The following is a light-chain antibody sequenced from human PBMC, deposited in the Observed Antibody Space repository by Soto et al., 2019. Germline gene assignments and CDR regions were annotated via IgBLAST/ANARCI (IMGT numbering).Light chain of an antibody. CDR3: QKYGSSPWT. CDR1: QSVSSSY. CDR2: GAS. J-gene: IGKJ1*01. V-gene: IGKV3-20*01. Sequence: EIVLTQSPGTLSLSPGERATLSCRASQSVSSSYLAWYQQKPGQAPRPLIYGASSRAIGIPDRFSGSGSGTDFTLTISRQEPEDFAVYYCQKYGSSPWTFGQGTKVEIK.